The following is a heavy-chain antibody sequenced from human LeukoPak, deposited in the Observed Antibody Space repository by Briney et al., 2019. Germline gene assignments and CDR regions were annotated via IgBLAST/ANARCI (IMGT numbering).Heavy chain of an antibody. V-gene: IGHV7-4-1*02. CDR1: GYTFTSYA. CDR3: AREDAYYYDSSGYQPLDY. D-gene: IGHD3-22*01. CDR2: MNTNTGNP. Sequence: ASVKVSCKASGYTFTSYAMNWVRQVPGQGLEWMGWMNTNTGNPTYAQGFTGRFVFSLDTSVSTAYLQISSLKAEDTAVYYCAREDAYYYDSSGYQPLDYWGQGTLVTVSS. J-gene: IGHJ4*02.